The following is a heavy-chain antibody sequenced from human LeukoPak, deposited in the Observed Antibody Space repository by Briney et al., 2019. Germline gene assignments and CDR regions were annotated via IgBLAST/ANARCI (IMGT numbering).Heavy chain of an antibody. CDR3: TSGDTSSWYF. J-gene: IGHJ4*02. V-gene: IGHV1-2*02. D-gene: IGHD6-13*01. CDR2: INPNSGGT. Sequence: GASVKVSCKASGYTFTGYYMHWVRQAPGQGLEWMGWINPNSGGTNYAQKFQGRVTMTRDTSISTAYMELSSLRSNDTAMYYCTSGDTSSWYFWGQGTLVTVSS. CDR1: GYTFTGYY.